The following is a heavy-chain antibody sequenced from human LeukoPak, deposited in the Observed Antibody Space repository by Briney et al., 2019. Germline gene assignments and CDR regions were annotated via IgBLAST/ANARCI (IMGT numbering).Heavy chain of an antibody. J-gene: IGHJ6*03. CDR3: ARGPLGFGVVIRYYYYYYMDV. Sequence: GASVKVSCKASGYTFTSYGINWVRQATGQGLEWMGWMNPNSGNTGYAQKFQGRVTMTRNTSISTAYMELSSLRSEDTAVYYCARGPLGFGVVIRYYYYYYMDVWGKGTTVTVSS. CDR2: MNPNSGNT. V-gene: IGHV1-8*01. CDR1: GYTFTSYG. D-gene: IGHD3-3*01.